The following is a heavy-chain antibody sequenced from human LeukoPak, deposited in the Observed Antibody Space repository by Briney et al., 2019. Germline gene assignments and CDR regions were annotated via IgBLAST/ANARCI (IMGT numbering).Heavy chain of an antibody. CDR2: IKEDGSWK. J-gene: IGHJ4*02. CDR3: ARDRGWYHADS. V-gene: IGHV3-7*01. D-gene: IGHD6-19*01. CDR1: GFTLSSSW. Sequence: GGSLRLSCAASGFTLSSSWMGWARQAPGKGLEWVANIKEDGSWKHYAVSVQGRFTISRDNAKNSLYLQMNSLRAEDTAVYYCARDRGWYHADSWGQGTLVTVSS.